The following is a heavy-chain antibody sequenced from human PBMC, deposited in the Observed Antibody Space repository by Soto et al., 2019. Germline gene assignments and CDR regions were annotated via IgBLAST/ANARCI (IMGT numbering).Heavy chain of an antibody. CDR3: ARVGGDYGDYSGGYYYYYMDV. Sequence: ASVKVSCKASGYTFTSYDINWVRQATGQGLEWMGWMNPNSGNTGYAQKFQGRVTMTRNTSISTAYMELSSLRSEDTAVYYCARVGGDYGDYSGGYYYYYMDVWGKGTTVTVSS. J-gene: IGHJ6*03. CDR2: MNPNSGNT. CDR1: GYTFTSYD. V-gene: IGHV1-8*01. D-gene: IGHD4-17*01.